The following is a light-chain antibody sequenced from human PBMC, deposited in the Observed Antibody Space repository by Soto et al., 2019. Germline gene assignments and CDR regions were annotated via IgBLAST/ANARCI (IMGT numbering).Light chain of an antibody. CDR1: QTISSW. CDR2: KAS. J-gene: IGKJ1*01. CDR3: QHYNSYSEA. Sequence: DVQTSQSPATLSVSVRDRVTITCRASQTISSWLAWYQQKPGKAPKLLIYKASTLKSGVPSRFSGSGSGTEFTLTISSLQPDDFATYYCQHYNSYSEAVGQGTKVDI. V-gene: IGKV1-5*03.